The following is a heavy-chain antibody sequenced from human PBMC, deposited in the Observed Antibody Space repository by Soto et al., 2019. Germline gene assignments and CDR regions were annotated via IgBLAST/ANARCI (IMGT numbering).Heavy chain of an antibody. V-gene: IGHV3-74*01. D-gene: IGHD3-10*01. CDR1: GFTFSSDW. J-gene: IGHJ6*02. CDR3: AKLLYNDYYYGMAA. CDR2: INTDGSGT. Sequence: PGGSLRLSCAASGFTFSSDWMHWVLQAPGKGLVWVSRINTDGSGTTYADSVKGRFTISRDNAKNMVYLQMNSLRAEDTAVYYCAKLLYNDYYYGMAAWGQGTTVTVSS.